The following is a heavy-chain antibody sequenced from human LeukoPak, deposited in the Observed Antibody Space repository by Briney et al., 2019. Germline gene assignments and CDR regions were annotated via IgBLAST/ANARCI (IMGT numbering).Heavy chain of an antibody. CDR2: ISSSGSTI. Sequence: PGGPLRLSCAASGFTFSSYEMNWVRQAPGKGLEWVSYISSSGSTIYYADSVKGRFTISRDNAKNSLYLQMNSLGAEDTAVYYCARDIPYSSGWASFDYWGQGTLVTVSS. CDR3: ARDIPYSSGWASFDY. V-gene: IGHV3-48*03. D-gene: IGHD6-19*01. J-gene: IGHJ4*02. CDR1: GFTFSSYE.